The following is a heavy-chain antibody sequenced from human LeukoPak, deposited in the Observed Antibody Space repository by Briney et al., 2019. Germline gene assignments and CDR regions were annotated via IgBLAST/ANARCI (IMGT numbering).Heavy chain of an antibody. CDR3: TRGPTESYWIFGAVKTDQYYFDY. CDR1: GFTFGDYA. J-gene: IGHJ4*02. V-gene: IGHV3-49*04. CDR2: IRSKAYGGTT. Sequence: PGGSLRLSFTASGFTFGDYAMSWVRQAPGKGLEWVGFIRSKAYGGTTEYAASVKGRFTISRDDSKSIAYLQMNSLKTEDTAVYYCTRGPTESYWIFGAVKTDQYYFDYWGQGTLVTVSS. D-gene: IGHD3-3*01.